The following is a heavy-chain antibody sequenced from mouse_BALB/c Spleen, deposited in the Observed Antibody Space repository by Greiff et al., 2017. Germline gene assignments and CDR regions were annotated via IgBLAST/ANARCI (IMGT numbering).Heavy chain of an antibody. CDR3: ARNGYFDY. CDR2: IYPGDGDT. Sequence: VKLQESGAELARPGASVKLSCKASGYTFTSYWMQWVKQRPGQGLEWIGAIYPGDGDTRYTQKFKGKATLTADKSSSTAYMQLSSLASEDSAVYYCARNGYFDYWGQGTTLTVSS. CDR1: GYTFTSYW. J-gene: IGHJ2*01. V-gene: IGHV1-87*01.